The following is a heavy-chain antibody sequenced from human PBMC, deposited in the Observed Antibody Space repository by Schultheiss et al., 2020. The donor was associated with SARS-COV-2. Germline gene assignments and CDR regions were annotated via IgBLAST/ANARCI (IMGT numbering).Heavy chain of an antibody. CDR1: GSSISGYF. D-gene: IGHD3-10*01. Sequence: SQTLSLTCTVSGSSISGYFWTWLRKPPGKGLEQVGNIYYTGITKYSPSLKSRITISVDTSKKQFSLRLGSVTAADTAVYYCARAARVEQLFSVRGGHLDYWGRGTQVTVSS. CDR2: IYYTGIT. CDR3: ARAARVEQLFSVRGGHLDY. V-gene: IGHV4-59*01. J-gene: IGHJ4*02.